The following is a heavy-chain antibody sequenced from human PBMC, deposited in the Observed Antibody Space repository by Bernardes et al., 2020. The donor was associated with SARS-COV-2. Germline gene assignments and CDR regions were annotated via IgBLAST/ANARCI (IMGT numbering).Heavy chain of an antibody. Sequence: GGSLRLSCAASGFTFSSYAMSWVRQAPGKGLEWVSAISGNGGSTYYADSVKGRFTISRDNSKNTLYLQMNSLRAEDTAVYYCAKDQSSGRYGDAFDIWGQGTMVTVSS. V-gene: IGHV3-23*01. CDR3: AKDQSSGRYGDAFDI. CDR2: ISGNGGST. CDR1: GFTFSSYA. J-gene: IGHJ3*02. D-gene: IGHD6-19*01.